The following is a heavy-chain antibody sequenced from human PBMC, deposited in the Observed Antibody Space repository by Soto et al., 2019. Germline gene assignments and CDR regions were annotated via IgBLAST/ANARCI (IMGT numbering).Heavy chain of an antibody. Sequence: SETLSLTCAVSGGSISSSNWWSWVRQPPGKGLEWIGEIYHSGSTNYNPSLKSRVTISVDKPKNQFSLKLSSVTAADTAVYYCARDVSSGYYRDYYYGMDVWGQGTTVTVSS. CDR3: ARDVSSGYYRDYYYGMDV. V-gene: IGHV4-4*02. CDR2: IYHSGST. J-gene: IGHJ6*02. CDR1: GGSISSSNW. D-gene: IGHD3-22*01.